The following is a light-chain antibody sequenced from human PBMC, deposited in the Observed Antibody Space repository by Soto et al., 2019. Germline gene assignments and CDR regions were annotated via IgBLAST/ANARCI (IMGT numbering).Light chain of an antibody. Sequence: QSALTQPASVSGSPGQSITISCTGSSSDIGDYKYVSWYKQHPGKAPQLMIYDVSNRPSGVYNRFSGSKSGNTASLTISGLQAEDEADYYCSSYTSTSFVIFGGGTKLTVL. CDR1: SSDIGDYKY. CDR2: DVS. J-gene: IGLJ2*01. CDR3: SSYTSTSFVI. V-gene: IGLV2-14*01.